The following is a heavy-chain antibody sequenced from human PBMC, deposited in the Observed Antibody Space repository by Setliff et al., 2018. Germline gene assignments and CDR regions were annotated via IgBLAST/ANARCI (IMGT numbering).Heavy chain of an antibody. CDR3: ARENTGFYYHYYMDV. V-gene: IGHV3-33*01. CDR1: GFTFSMYG. Sequence: SCAASGFTFSMYGMHWVRQTPGKGLEWVALIRYDGNSKYNGDSVKGCFTISRDNAKNSLYLQMNSLRAEDTALYYCARENTGFYYHYYMDVWGKGTTVTVSS. J-gene: IGHJ6*03. CDR2: IRYDGNSK. D-gene: IGHD3-10*01.